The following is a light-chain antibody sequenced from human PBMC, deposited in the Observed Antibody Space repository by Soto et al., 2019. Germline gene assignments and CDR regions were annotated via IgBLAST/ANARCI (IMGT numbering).Light chain of an antibody. CDR3: QQSYSTPFT. Sequence: DIQMTQSPSSLSASVGDRVTITCRTSQSISSYLNGYQQKPGKAPKLLIYAASSLQSGVPSRFRGSGSGTDFTLTISSLQPEDFGTYYFQQSYSTPFTFGPGTKVHIK. V-gene: IGKV1-39*01. CDR2: AAS. J-gene: IGKJ3*01. CDR1: QSISSY.